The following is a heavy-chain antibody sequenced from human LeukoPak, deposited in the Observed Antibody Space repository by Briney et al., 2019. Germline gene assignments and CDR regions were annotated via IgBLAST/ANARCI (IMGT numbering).Heavy chain of an antibody. D-gene: IGHD7-27*01. CDR2: IIPKFERQ. V-gene: IGHV1-69*13. Sequence: ASVKVSCKASGGTFSNSSINWVRQAPGQGLEWMGGIIPKFERQNDAQRFRDRVTITADESSSTVYMELSSLRFDDTAVYYCARGMSTNRPTYRTGLAYWGQGTLVTVSS. CDR1: GGTFSNSS. J-gene: IGHJ4*02. CDR3: ARGMSTNRPTYRTGLAY.